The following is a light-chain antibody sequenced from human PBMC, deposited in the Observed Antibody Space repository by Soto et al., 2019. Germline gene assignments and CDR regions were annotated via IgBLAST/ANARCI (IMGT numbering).Light chain of an antibody. V-gene: IGKV2-28*01. CDR1: QSLLHRNGHNS. CDR3: MQALQSPWT. Sequence: EIVMTQSPLSLPVSPGEPASISCRSSQSLLHRNGHNSLDWYLQKPGQSPQLLIYLGSHRASGVPDRFSGGGSGTDFTLNIIRVEAEDVGVYYCMQALQSPWTFGQGTKLEIK. J-gene: IGKJ1*01. CDR2: LGS.